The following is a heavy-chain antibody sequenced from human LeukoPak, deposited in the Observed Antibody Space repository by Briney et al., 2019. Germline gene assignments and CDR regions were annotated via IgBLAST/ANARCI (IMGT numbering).Heavy chain of an antibody. CDR1: GFTFSSYA. D-gene: IGHD5-18*01. V-gene: IGHV3-23*01. J-gene: IGHJ6*02. Sequence: PGGSLRLSCAASGFTFSSYAMSWVRQAPGKGLEWVSAISGSGGSTYYADSVKGRFTISRDSSKNTLYLQMNSLRAEDTAVYYCARDVDTESLPLMDVWGQGTTVTVSS. CDR2: ISGSGGST. CDR3: ARDVDTESLPLMDV.